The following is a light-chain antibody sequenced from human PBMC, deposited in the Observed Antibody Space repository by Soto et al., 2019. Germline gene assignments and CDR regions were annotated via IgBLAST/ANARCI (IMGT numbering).Light chain of an antibody. J-gene: IGKJ2*01. CDR2: GAS. Sequence: EIVLTQSPGTLSLAPGERATLSCRASQTVSSNYLAWHQQRPGQAPRLLIYGASGRATGIPDRFSGSGSWADFTFTIRILGTEDFAGYYCQQYGSSPSTCGQGTKLEIK. V-gene: IGKV3-20*01. CDR3: QQYGSSPST. CDR1: QTVSSNY.